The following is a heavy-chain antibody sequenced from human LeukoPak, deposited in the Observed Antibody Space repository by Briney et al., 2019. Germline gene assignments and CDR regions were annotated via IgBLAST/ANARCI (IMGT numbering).Heavy chain of an antibody. D-gene: IGHD2/OR15-2a*01. V-gene: IGHV3-74*01. CDR3: ARVGTTSNFYYYYGMDV. CDR1: GFTFSSYW. J-gene: IGHJ6*02. Sequence: PGGSLRLSCAASGFTFSSYWMYWVRQAPGKGLVWVSRINSDGRTTSYADSVKGRFTISRDNAKNTLYLQMNSLRAEDTAVYYCARVGTTSNFYYYYGMDVWGQGTTVTVSS. CDR2: INSDGRTT.